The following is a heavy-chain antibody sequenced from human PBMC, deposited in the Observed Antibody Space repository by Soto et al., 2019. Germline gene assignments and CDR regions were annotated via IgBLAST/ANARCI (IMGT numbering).Heavy chain of an antibody. D-gene: IGHD4-17*01. CDR3: ARVVPPPDDYGDYYFDY. CDR2: IYSGGST. Sequence: GGSLRLSCAASGFTVSSNYMSWVRQAPGKGLEWVSVIYSGGSTYYADSVKGRFTISRDNSKNTLYLQMNSLRAEDTAVYYCARVVPPPDDYGDYYFDYWGQGTLVTVSS. CDR1: GFTVSSNY. J-gene: IGHJ4*02. V-gene: IGHV3-66*01.